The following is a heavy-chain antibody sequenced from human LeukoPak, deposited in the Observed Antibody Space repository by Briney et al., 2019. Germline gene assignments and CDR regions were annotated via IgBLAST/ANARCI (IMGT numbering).Heavy chain of an antibody. Sequence: PSETLSLTCTVSGGSISSSSYYWSWIRQPAGKGLEWIGRIYTSGSTNYNPSLKSRVTMSVDTSKNQFSLKLSSVTAADTAVYYCASIRQVSRAFDIWGQGTMVTVSS. CDR3: ASIRQVSRAFDI. D-gene: IGHD2-2*01. CDR2: IYTSGST. CDR1: GGSISSSSYY. J-gene: IGHJ3*02. V-gene: IGHV4-61*02.